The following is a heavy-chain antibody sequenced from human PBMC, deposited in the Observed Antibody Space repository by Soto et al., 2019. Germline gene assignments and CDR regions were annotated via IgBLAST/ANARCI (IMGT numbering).Heavy chain of an antibody. J-gene: IGHJ6*02. Sequence: GGSLRLSCAASGFAFGDYAMNWFRQPPGKGLEWVSVIYTGGDTYYADSAKGRFTISRHNSMNTLYLQMNTVRPEDTAVYYCAKGDYASKYGMDVWGQGTTVTVSS. V-gene: IGHV3-53*04. CDR3: AKGDYASKYGMDV. D-gene: IGHD2-2*01. CDR1: GFAFGDYA. CDR2: IYTGGDT.